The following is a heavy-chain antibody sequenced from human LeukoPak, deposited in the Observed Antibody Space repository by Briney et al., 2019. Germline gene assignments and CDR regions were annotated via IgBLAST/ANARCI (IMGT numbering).Heavy chain of an antibody. CDR1: GFTFGDYA. CDR2: IRSKAYGGTT. V-gene: IGHV3-49*04. D-gene: IGHD6-13*01. J-gene: IGHJ6*03. CDR3: TRDPDIAAAVHYYYMDV. Sequence: GGSLRLSCTASGFTFGDYAMSWVRQAPGKGLEWVGFIRSKAYGGTTEYAASVKGRFTISRDDSKSIAYLQMNSLKTEDTAVYYCTRDPDIAAAVHYYYMDVWGKGTTVTVSS.